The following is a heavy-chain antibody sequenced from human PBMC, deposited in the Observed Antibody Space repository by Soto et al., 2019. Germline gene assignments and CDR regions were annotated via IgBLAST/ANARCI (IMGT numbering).Heavy chain of an antibody. CDR2: IHYSGATP. CDR3: ARGGSGYVWFNEF. V-gene: IGHV1-46*01. Sequence: GASVKVSCKASGYTFTNYYMHWVRQAPGQGLEWMGVIHYSGATPTYAQKFQGRVAITADESTNTAYMELSSLRSEDTAMYYCARGGSGYVWFNEFWGQGTLVTVSS. CDR1: GYTFTNYY. D-gene: IGHD3-22*01. J-gene: IGHJ4*02.